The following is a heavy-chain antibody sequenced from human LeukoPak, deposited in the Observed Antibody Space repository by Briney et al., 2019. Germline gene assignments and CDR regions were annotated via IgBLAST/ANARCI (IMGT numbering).Heavy chain of an antibody. CDR3: ARGDDYGVFDY. CDR2: ISSSGSTI. D-gene: IGHD4-17*01. CDR1: GFTFSSYE. J-gene: IGHJ4*02. Sequence: QPGGSLRLSCAASGFTFSSYEMNWVRQAPGKGLEWVSYISSSGSTIYYADSVKGRFTISRDNAKNSLYLQMNSLRAEDTAVYHCARGDDYGVFDYWGQGTLVTVSS. V-gene: IGHV3-48*03.